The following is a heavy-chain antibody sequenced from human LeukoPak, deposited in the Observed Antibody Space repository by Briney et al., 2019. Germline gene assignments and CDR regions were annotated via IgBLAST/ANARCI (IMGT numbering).Heavy chain of an antibody. D-gene: IGHD5-18*01. CDR1: GFTFNRYW. CDR3: VRHNYGYDY. Sequence: GGPLRLSCSASGFTFNRYWMQWLPQAPGEGPVWVAHILNDGCSTRYAGSVKGRFTISRDDAKNTLSRQMNSLRAEDTAVYHCVRHNYGYDYWGQGTPVTVSS. V-gene: IGHV3-74*01. J-gene: IGHJ4*02. CDR2: ILNDGCST.